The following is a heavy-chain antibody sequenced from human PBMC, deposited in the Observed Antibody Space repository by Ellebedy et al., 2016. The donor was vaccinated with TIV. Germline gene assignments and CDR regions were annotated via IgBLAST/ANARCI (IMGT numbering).Heavy chain of an antibody. CDR2: IVGSGAA. J-gene: IGHJ4*02. Sequence: PGGSLRLSFAASGFTFSPYAMAWVRQAPGKGLDWVSGIVGSGAAKYADSVKGRFTISRDNSKNTVNLQLNSLRSEETAVYYCAKETTELTATTLYWGQGTLVTVSS. D-gene: IGHD1-1*01. CDR1: GFTFSPYA. CDR3: AKETTELTATTLY. V-gene: IGHV3-23*01.